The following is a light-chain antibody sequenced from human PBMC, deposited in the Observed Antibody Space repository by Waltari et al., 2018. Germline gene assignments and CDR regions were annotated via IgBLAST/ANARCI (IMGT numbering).Light chain of an antibody. CDR1: RVVSRSR. J-gene: IGKJ2*01. CDR3: QQFGSSIMYT. CDR2: GVS. Sequence: EVVLTQSPGTLSLSPGETATISCRASRVVSRSRIAWYLHKPGQAPRLLIYGVSGRATGIPDRFSGSGSGTDFSLTISRVEPEDFAVYYCQQFGSSIMYTFGQGTKLEIK. V-gene: IGKV3-20*01.